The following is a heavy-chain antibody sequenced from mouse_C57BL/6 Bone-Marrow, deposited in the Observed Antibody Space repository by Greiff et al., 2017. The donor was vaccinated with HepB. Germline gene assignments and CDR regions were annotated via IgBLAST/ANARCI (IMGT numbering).Heavy chain of an antibody. CDR1: GYTFTDYE. D-gene: IGHD2-1*01. J-gene: IGHJ2*01. V-gene: IGHV1-15*01. Sequence: QVQLKESGAELVRPGASVTLSCKASGYTFTDYEMHWVKQTPVHGLEWIGAIDPETGGTAYNQKFKGKAILTADKSSSTAYMELRSLTSEDSAVYYCTSGTYGNYFDYWGQGTTLTVSS. CDR2: IDPETGGT. CDR3: TSGTYGNYFDY.